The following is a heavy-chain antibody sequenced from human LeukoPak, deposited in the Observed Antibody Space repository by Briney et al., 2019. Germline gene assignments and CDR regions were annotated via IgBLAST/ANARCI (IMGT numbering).Heavy chain of an antibody. J-gene: IGHJ4*02. V-gene: IGHV4-38-2*01. Sequence: SETLSLTCAVSGYSISSGYYWGWIRQPPGKGLAWVGSIFHSGSTYYNPSLKSRVTISVDTSKNQFSLKLSSVTAADTAVYYCARPPYYYDSSGSLWGQGTLVTVSS. CDR2: IFHSGST. CDR3: ARPPYYYDSSGSL. CDR1: GYSISSGYY. D-gene: IGHD3-22*01.